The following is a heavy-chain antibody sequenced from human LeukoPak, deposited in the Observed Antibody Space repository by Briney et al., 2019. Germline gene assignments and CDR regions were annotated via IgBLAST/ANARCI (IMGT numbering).Heavy chain of an antibody. CDR1: GLTLRTYG. CDR3: AKTPRDGDYAPIDY. V-gene: IGHV3-30*18. CDR2: ISYDGGNK. Sequence: GGSRRLSCQAPGLTLRTYGIHGSRQPPAKGRGGGAVISYDGGNKYYADSVKGRFTISRDNSKNTLYLQMNSLRAEDTAVYYCAKTPRDGDYAPIDYWGQGTLVTVSS. J-gene: IGHJ4*02. D-gene: IGHD4-17*01.